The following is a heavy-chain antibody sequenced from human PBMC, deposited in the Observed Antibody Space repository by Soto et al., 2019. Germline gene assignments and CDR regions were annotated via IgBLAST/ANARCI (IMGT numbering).Heavy chain of an antibody. V-gene: IGHV1-18*01. D-gene: IGHD6-13*01. CDR3: ARVSYSGNWFVHSVAGPNWFDP. CDR1: GYSFTNNG. J-gene: IGHJ5*02. CDR2: ISAYSGNT. Sequence: GASVKVSCKASGYSFTNNGISWVRQAPGQGLEWMGWISAYSGNTNYVKKFQGRVTMTTDTSTSTASMELRSLRSDDTAVYYCARVSYSGNWFVHSVAGPNWFDPWGQGTLVTVS.